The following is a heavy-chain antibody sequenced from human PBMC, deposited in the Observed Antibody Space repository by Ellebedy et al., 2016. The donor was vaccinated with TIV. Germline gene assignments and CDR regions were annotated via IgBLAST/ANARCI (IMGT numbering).Heavy chain of an antibody. CDR1: GLTFTDYW. CDR2: IKQDGIEQ. V-gene: IGHV3-7*01. Sequence: GESLKISCAASGLTFTDYWMNWFRQAPGKVLELVANIKQDGIEQNYVGSVKGRFTISRDNAKNSLSLQMNTLRTEDTAVYSCAGGRGWLVDYWGQGIMVTVSS. D-gene: IGHD6-19*01. CDR3: AGGRGWLVDY. J-gene: IGHJ4*02.